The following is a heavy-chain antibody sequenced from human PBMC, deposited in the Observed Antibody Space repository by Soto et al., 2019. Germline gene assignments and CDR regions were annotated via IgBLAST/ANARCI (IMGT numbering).Heavy chain of an antibody. J-gene: IGHJ4*02. Sequence: GGSLRLSCAASGFTFSSYWMSWVRQAPGKGLEWVSAISSSSSYIYYADSVKGRFTISRDNAKNSLYLQMNSLRAEDTAVYYCARADDYYDYIWGSYRLYYFEYRGQGNLGTVSS. CDR1: GFTFSSYW. CDR2: ISSSSSYI. V-gene: IGHV3-21*01. D-gene: IGHD3-16*02. CDR3: ARADDYYDYIWGSYRLYYFEY.